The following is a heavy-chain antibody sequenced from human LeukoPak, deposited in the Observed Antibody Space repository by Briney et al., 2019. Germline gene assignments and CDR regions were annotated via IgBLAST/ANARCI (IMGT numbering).Heavy chain of an antibody. CDR3: TTDLYYDILTGYSEPSFDY. CDR2: IKSKTDGGTT. CDR1: GFTFSNAW. Sequence: GGSLRRSCAASGFTFSNAWMSWVRQAPGKGLEWVGRIKSKTDGGTTDYAAPVKGRFTISRDDSKNTLYLQMNSLKTEDTAVYYCTTDLYYDILTGYSEPSFDYWGQGTLVTVSS. V-gene: IGHV3-15*01. D-gene: IGHD3-9*01. J-gene: IGHJ4*02.